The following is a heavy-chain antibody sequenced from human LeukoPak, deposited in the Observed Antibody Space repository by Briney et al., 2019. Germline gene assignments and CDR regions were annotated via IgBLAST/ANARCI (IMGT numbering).Heavy chain of an antibody. Sequence: GGSLRLSCAVSGFTFSSYWMHWVRQAPGKGLVRVSRINTDGSTTNYADSVKGRFTISRDNAKNTLYMQMNSLRAEDTAMYYCATWNDKGYWGQGTLVTVSP. CDR2: INTDGSTT. D-gene: IGHD1-1*01. V-gene: IGHV3-74*01. CDR3: ATWNDKGY. CDR1: GFTFSSYW. J-gene: IGHJ4*02.